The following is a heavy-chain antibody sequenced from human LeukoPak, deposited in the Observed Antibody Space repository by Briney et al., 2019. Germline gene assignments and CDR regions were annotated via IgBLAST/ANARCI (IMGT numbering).Heavy chain of an antibody. CDR1: GFTFSSYA. CDR3: AKDYSPPGASLCYFDY. Sequence: GGSLRLSCAASGFTFSSYAMSWVRQAPGKGLEWVSTIGGSDGSTYYANSVKGRFTISRDNSKNTLYLQMNSLRAEDTAVYYCAKDYSPPGASLCYFDYWGQGSLVTVSS. CDR2: IGGSDGST. V-gene: IGHV3-23*01. D-gene: IGHD2-15*01. J-gene: IGHJ4*02.